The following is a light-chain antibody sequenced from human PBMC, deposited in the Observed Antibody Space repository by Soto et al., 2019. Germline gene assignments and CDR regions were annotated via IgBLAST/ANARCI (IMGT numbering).Light chain of an antibody. J-gene: IGKJ3*01. CDR1: QSITTF. CDR3: QQSHNPLLT. Sequence: DIQMTQSPSSLSASVGDRVTITCRASQSITTFLNWYQQRPGQAPKLLIYTASTLQSDVPSRFSASGYGTDFRLTIDTLQAEDSATYYCQQSHNPLLTFGPGTKVTIK. V-gene: IGKV1-39*01. CDR2: TAS.